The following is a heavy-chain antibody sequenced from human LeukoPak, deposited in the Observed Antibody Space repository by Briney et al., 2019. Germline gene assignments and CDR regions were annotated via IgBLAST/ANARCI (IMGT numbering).Heavy chain of an antibody. D-gene: IGHD3-10*01. Sequence: PGGSLRLSCAASGFTFSTYGMHWVRQAPGKGPEWVAFIRSDGSDKYHADSVKGRFTISRDNSKNTLYLQMNSLRTEDTAVYYCANEWLHVPGSYKANNWGQGTLVTVSS. J-gene: IGHJ4*02. CDR1: GFTFSTYG. V-gene: IGHV3-30*02. CDR2: IRSDGSDK. CDR3: ANEWLHVPGSYKANN.